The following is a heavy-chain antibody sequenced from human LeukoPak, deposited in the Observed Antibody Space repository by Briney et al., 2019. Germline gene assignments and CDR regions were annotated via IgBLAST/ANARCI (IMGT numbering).Heavy chain of an antibody. CDR3: ARRQNDFWSGYYEAYDP. CDR2: IIPIFGTA. Sequence: ASVTVSCKASGGTFSSYAISWVRQAPGQGLEWMGGIIPIFGTANYAQKFQGRVTITADESTSTAYMELSSLRSEDTAVYYCARRQNDFWSGYYEAYDPWGQGTLVTVSS. CDR1: GGTFSSYA. V-gene: IGHV1-69*13. J-gene: IGHJ5*02. D-gene: IGHD3-3*01.